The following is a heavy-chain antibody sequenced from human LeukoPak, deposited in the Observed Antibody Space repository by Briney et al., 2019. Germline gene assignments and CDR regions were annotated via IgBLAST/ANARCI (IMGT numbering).Heavy chain of an antibody. CDR1: GFTFSSYS. CDR3: ARGGGYCSSTSCYLNDWFDP. CDR2: ISSSSSYI. Sequence: GGSLRLSCAASGFTFSSYSMNWVRQAPGKGLEWVSSISSSSSYIYYADSVEGRFTISRDNAKNSLYLQMNSLRAEDTAVYYCARGGGYCSSTSCYLNDWFDPWGQGTLVTVSS. J-gene: IGHJ5*02. D-gene: IGHD2-2*03. V-gene: IGHV3-21*01.